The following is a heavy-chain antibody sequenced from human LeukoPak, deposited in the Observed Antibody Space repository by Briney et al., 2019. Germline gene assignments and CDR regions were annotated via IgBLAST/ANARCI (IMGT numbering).Heavy chain of an antibody. CDR2: IFYNGST. V-gene: IGHV4-61*01. CDR3: ARGLTSSDWYFDL. Sequence: PSETLSLTCTVSGGSVSIGSDYWSWIRQPPGKGLEWIGYIFYNGSTNYNPSLKSRITISVDKSKNQFSLKLSSVTAADTAVYYCARGLTSSDWYFDLWGRGTLVTVSS. CDR1: GGSVSIGSDY. D-gene: IGHD4/OR15-4a*01. J-gene: IGHJ2*01.